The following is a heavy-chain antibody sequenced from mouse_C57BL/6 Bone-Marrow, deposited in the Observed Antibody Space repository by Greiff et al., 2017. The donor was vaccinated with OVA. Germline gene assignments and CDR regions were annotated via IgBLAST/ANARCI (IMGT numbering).Heavy chain of an antibody. Sequence: EVQLQQSGAELVRPGASVKLSCTASGFNIKDAYMHLVKQRPEQGLEWIGWIDPENGDTEYASKFQGKATITADTSSNTAYLQLSSLTSEDTAVYYCTTDYGSRFAYWGQGTLVTVSA. J-gene: IGHJ3*01. D-gene: IGHD1-1*01. CDR2: IDPENGDT. CDR1: GFNIKDAY. V-gene: IGHV14-4*01. CDR3: TTDYGSRFAY.